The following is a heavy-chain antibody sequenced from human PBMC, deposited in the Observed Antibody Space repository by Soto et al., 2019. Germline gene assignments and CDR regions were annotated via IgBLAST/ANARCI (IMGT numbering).Heavy chain of an antibody. V-gene: IGHV4-31*03. CDR3: ARGGTSGKYNWFDP. J-gene: IGHJ5*02. CDR1: GGSISSDGYY. CDR2: IYYSGST. D-gene: IGHD2-2*01. Sequence: SETLSLTCTVSGGSISSDGYYWSWIRQHPGKGLEWIGYIYYSGSTYYNPSLKSRVTISVDTSKNQFSLKLSSVTAADTAVYYCARGGTSGKYNWFDPWGQGTLVTVSS.